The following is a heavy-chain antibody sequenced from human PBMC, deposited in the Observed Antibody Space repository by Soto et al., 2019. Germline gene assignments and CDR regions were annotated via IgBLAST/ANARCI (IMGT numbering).Heavy chain of an antibody. Sequence: PGGSLRLSCAAPGFTFSSYGMHWVRQAPGKGLEWVAVIWYDGSNKYYADSVKGRFTISRDNSKNTLYLQMNSLRAEDTAVYYCARGLPYYYDSSGYPDYWGQGTLVTVSS. D-gene: IGHD3-22*01. J-gene: IGHJ4*02. CDR1: GFTFSSYG. V-gene: IGHV3-33*01. CDR2: IWYDGSNK. CDR3: ARGLPYYYDSSGYPDY.